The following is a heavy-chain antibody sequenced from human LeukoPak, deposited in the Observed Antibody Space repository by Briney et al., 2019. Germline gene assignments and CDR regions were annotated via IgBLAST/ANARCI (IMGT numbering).Heavy chain of an antibody. CDR3: ATVRLFQCSGGSCYDY. Sequence: ASVKVSRKVSGYTLTELSMHWVRQAPGKGLEWMGGFDPEDGETIYAQKFQGRVTMTEDTSTDTAYMKLSSLRSEDTAVYYCATVRLFQCSGGSCYDYWGQGTLVTVSS. CDR1: GYTLTELS. D-gene: IGHD2-15*01. J-gene: IGHJ4*02. V-gene: IGHV1-24*01. CDR2: FDPEDGET.